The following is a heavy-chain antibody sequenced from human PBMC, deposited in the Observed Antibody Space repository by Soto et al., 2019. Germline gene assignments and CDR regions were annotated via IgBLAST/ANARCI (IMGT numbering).Heavy chain of an antibody. Sequence: QVQLQQWGAGLLKPSETLSLTCAVYGGSFSGYYLSWIRQPPGKGLEWIGEINHSGSTNYNPSLKNRVTISVDTSKNQFSLKLSSVTAADTAVYYGARVHRRFRALGYCSGGSCSPLAYWGQGTLVTVSS. CDR2: INHSGST. D-gene: IGHD2-15*01. J-gene: IGHJ4*02. V-gene: IGHV4-34*01. CDR3: ARVHRRFRALGYCSGGSCSPLAY. CDR1: GGSFSGYY.